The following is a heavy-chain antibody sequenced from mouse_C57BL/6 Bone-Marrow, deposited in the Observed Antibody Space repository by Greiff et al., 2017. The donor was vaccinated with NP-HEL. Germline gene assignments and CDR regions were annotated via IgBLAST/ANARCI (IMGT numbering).Heavy chain of an antibody. CDR3: TTRNWDDAMDY. Sequence: VQLKQSGAELVRPGASVKLSCTASGFNIKDDYMHWVKQRPEPGLEWIGWIDPENGDTEYASKFQGKATITADTSSNTAYLQLSSLTSDDTAVYYCTTRNWDDAMDYWGQGTSVTVSS. CDR1: GFNIKDDY. CDR2: IDPENGDT. J-gene: IGHJ4*01. V-gene: IGHV14-4*01. D-gene: IGHD4-1*01.